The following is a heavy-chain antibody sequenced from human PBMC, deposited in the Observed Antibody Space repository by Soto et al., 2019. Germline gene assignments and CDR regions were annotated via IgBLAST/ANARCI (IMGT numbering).Heavy chain of an antibody. D-gene: IGHD1-26*01. CDR1: GYTFTTFW. J-gene: IGHJ5*02. Sequence: GESLKISCTGFGYTFTTFWISWVRQMPGKGLEWMGRIDPRDSQTNYSPSFQGHVTISVDKSISTAYLQWDSLKASDTAMYYCARLFCSTDTCDSWYDPWGQGTLVTVSS. CDR2: IDPRDSQT. CDR3: ARLFCSTDTCDSWYDP. V-gene: IGHV5-10-1*01.